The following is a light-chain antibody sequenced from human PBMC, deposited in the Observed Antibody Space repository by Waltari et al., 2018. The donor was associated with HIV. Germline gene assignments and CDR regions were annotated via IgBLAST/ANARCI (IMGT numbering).Light chain of an antibody. CDR2: KDS. CDR3: QSADYSGVGV. V-gene: IGLV3-25*03. CDR1: TLARQY. Sequence: YELTQAPSVSVSPGQTARLPCFAETLARQYTSWYQQKPGQATVVVIYKDSERPSGIPERCSGTRSGKTATLTIGGVQAEDEADYYCQSADYSGVGVFGGGTKLTVL. J-gene: IGLJ3*02.